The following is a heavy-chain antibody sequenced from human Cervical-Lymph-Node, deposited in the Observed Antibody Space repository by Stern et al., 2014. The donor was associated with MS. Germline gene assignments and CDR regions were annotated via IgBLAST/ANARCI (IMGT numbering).Heavy chain of an antibody. J-gene: IGHJ4*02. CDR1: GGSISDYY. CDR2: IHYSGSP. Sequence: QVQLQESGPGLVKPSETLSLTCTVSGGSISDYYWTWIRQPPGKGLEWIGYIHYSGSPNYNPSLKSPVTTTVETSKNQFSLKLTSVTAADTAVYYCARGIGATHFDYWGQGTLVTVSS. CDR3: ARGIGATHFDY. V-gene: IGHV4-59*01. D-gene: IGHD1-26*01.